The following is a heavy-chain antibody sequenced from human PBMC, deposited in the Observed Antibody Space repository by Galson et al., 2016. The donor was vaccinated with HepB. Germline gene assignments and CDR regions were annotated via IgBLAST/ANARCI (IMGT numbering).Heavy chain of an antibody. Sequence: SVKVSCKASGYTFTTSGISWVRQAPGQGLEWTGWISTYSGNTKYAQKFQSGLTLTTDSSTTTAYMELRSLRFDDTALYYCARDVQYRLDSWGQGTLVTVSS. CDR2: ISTYSGNT. CDR3: ARDVQYRLDS. J-gene: IGHJ4*02. V-gene: IGHV1-18*01. CDR1: GYTFTTSG. D-gene: IGHD2/OR15-2a*01.